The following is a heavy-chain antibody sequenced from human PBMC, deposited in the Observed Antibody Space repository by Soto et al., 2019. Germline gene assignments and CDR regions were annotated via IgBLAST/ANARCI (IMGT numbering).Heavy chain of an antibody. J-gene: IGHJ4*02. CDR2: IYHNGNT. CDR3: ARDVAVTGETDRFDY. V-gene: IGHV4-4*02. Sequence: QVQLQESGPGLVRPSGTLSLTCTVSGDSINTDKWWSWVRQPPGKGLEWIGEIYHNGNTDYNPSLNSRVTMSVDTSKNQFSLKVTSVTAADTAIYYCARDVAVTGETDRFDYWGQGTLVTVSS. CDR1: GDSINTDKW. D-gene: IGHD2-21*02.